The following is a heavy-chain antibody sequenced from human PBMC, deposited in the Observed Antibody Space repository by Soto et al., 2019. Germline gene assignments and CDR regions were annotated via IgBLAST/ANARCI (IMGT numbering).Heavy chain of an antibody. Sequence: PSETLSLTCTISGGSISSYYWSWIRQPPGKGLEWIGCIYYTGSTNYNPSLKSRVTISVDTSKTQFSLRLNSVTAADTAVYYCARDVYDSRHNAYLDYWGQGMLVTAPQ. CDR1: GGSISSYY. J-gene: IGHJ4*02. CDR3: ARDVYDSRHNAYLDY. V-gene: IGHV4-59*01. CDR2: IYYTGST. D-gene: IGHD3-22*01.